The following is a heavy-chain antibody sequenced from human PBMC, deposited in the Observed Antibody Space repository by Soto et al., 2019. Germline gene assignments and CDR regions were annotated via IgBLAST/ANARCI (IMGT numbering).Heavy chain of an antibody. J-gene: IGHJ6*03. CDR2: INDSGNI. CDR1: GGSFSGYQ. CDR3: ARGLILWFGELSRRGGYYYYMDV. V-gene: IGHV4-34*01. Sequence: QVQLQQWGAGLLKPSETLSLTCAVYGGSFSGYQWSWIRQTPGKGLEWIGEINDSGNINYNPSLKSRVTILIDTPKKQISLKLNSVTAADTAVYYCARGLILWFGELSRRGGYYYYMDVWGNGTTVTVSS. D-gene: IGHD3-10*01.